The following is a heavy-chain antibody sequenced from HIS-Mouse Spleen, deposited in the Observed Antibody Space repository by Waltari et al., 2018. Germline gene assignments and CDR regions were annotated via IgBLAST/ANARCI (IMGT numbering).Heavy chain of an antibody. Sequence: QLQLQESGPGLVKPSETLSLTCTVSGGSISSSSYYWGWIRQPPGKGLEWIGSIYYSGRTYYTPSLKGRVTISVDTSKTQFSLKLSSVTAADTAVYYCAREIPYSSSWYDWYFDLWGRGTLVTVSS. D-gene: IGHD6-13*01. CDR3: AREIPYSSSWYDWYFDL. V-gene: IGHV4-39*07. CDR2: IYYSGRT. CDR1: GGSISSSSYY. J-gene: IGHJ2*01.